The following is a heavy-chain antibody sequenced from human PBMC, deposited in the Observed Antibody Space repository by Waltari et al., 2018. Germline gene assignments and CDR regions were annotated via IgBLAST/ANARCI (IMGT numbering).Heavy chain of an antibody. V-gene: IGHV5-51*01. D-gene: IGHD3-9*01. Sequence: EAQLVQSGPEVKKRGESLRIPCRDSGYGFDSYWIAWMRQMPGKGLEWMGHIYPGDSDTRYNPSFQGQVTISADKSVSTVYLQWSSLKASDSAMYFCARRILTGEGLTLNWFDPWGQGTLVTVSS. CDR1: GYGFDSYW. CDR2: IYPGDSDT. CDR3: ARRILTGEGLTLNWFDP. J-gene: IGHJ5*02.